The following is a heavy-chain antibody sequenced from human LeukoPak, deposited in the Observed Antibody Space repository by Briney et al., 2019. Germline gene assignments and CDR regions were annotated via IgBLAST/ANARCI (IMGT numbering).Heavy chain of an antibody. J-gene: IGHJ3*02. V-gene: IGHV3-11*01. D-gene: IGHD3-10*01. CDR1: GFTFSDYY. Sequence: GGSLRLSCAACGFTFSDYYMSWIRQAPGKGLEWVSYISSSGSTIYYADSVKGRFTISRDNAKNSLYLQMNSLRAEDTAVYYCARGEYYYGSGSYYTDAFDIWGQGTMVTVSS. CDR3: ARGEYYYGSGSYYTDAFDI. CDR2: ISSSGSTI.